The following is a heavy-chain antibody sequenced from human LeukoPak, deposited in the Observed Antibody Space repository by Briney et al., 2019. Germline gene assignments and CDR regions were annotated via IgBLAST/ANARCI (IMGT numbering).Heavy chain of an antibody. Sequence: PSETLSLTCTVSGGSISSSSYYWGWIRQPPGKGLEWIGSIYYSGSTYYNPSLKSRVTISVDTSKNQFSLKLSSVTAADTAVYYCARPSARYSYGYDYWGQGTLVTVSS. CDR1: GGSISSSSYY. J-gene: IGHJ4*02. V-gene: IGHV4-39*07. CDR2: IYYSGST. CDR3: ARPSARYSYGYDY. D-gene: IGHD5-18*01.